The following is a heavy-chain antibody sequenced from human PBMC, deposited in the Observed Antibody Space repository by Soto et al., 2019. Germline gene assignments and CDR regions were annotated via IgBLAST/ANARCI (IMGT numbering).Heavy chain of an antibody. CDR3: ARAAGHIVVVVAATGYFQH. CDR2: ISYDGNNK. J-gene: IGHJ1*01. CDR1: GFTFSSYA. V-gene: IGHV3-30-3*01. Sequence: GGSLRLSCAASGFTFSSYAMHWVRQAPGKGLEWVAVISYDGNNKYYADSVKGRFTVSRDNSKNTLYLQMNSLRAEDTAVYYCARAAGHIVVVVAATGYFQHWGQGTLVTVSS. D-gene: IGHD2-15*01.